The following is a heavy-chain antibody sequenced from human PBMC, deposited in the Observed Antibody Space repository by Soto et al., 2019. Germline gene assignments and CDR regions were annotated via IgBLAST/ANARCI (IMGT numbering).Heavy chain of an antibody. CDR1: GGSISSGDYY. D-gene: IGHD3-10*01. Sequence: SETLSLTCTVSGGSISSGDYYWSWIRQPPGKGLEWIGYIYYSGSTYYNPSLKSRVTISVDTSKNQFSLKLSSVTAADTAVYYCARDVGEVGVREENWFDPWGQGTLVTVSS. V-gene: IGHV4-30-4*01. J-gene: IGHJ5*02. CDR3: ARDVGEVGVREENWFDP. CDR2: IYYSGST.